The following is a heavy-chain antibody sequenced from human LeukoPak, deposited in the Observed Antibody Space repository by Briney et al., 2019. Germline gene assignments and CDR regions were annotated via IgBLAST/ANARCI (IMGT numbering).Heavy chain of an antibody. D-gene: IGHD6-19*01. CDR2: IYYSGST. J-gene: IGHJ4*02. V-gene: IGHV4-39*01. CDR1: GGSISSSSYY. CDR3: ARQDVEGAVAGFDY. Sequence: SETLSLTCTVSGGSISSSSYYWGWIRQPPGKGLEWIGSIYYSGSTYYNPSLKSRVTISVGTSKNQFSLKLSSVTAADTAVYYCARQDVEGAVAGFDYWGQGTLVTVSS.